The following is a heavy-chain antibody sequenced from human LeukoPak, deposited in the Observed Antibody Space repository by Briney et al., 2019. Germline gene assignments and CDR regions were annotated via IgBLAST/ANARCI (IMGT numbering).Heavy chain of an antibody. V-gene: IGHV3-30*04. CDR3: STEAIVTITGFDS. Sequence: TGGSLRLSCAASGFTFSTYSMHWVRQAPGKGLDWVAVISNDGNKYYADSVKGRFTISRDNSKNTPYLQMNSLRAEDTAVYYCSTEAIVTITGFDSWGKGTLVTVSS. CDR1: GFTFSTYS. CDR2: ISNDGNK. D-gene: IGHD1-26*01. J-gene: IGHJ4*02.